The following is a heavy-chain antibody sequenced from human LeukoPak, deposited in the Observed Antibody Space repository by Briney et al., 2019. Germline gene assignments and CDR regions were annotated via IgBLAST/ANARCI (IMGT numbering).Heavy chain of an antibody. CDR1: GGSISGYY. D-gene: IGHD6-19*01. Sequence: SETLSLTCTVSGGSISGYYWSWIRQPPGKGLEWVGYISYSGSTNYKPSLRSRVTISVDTSKNQFSLKLSSVTAADTAIYYCARDGRAGSLFAYWGQGTLVTVSS. CDR2: ISYSGST. CDR3: ARDGRAGSLFAY. J-gene: IGHJ4*02. V-gene: IGHV4-59*01.